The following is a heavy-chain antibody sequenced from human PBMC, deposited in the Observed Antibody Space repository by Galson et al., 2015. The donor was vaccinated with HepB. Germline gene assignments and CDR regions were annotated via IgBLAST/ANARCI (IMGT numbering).Heavy chain of an antibody. CDR1: GFTFRSYA. V-gene: IGHV3-30*18. Sequence: SLRLSCAASGFTFRSYAMHWVRQAPGMGPEWVGLISYDGTTQYFVDSVKGRFTISRDNSKNMLYLQMSSLRPEDTAVYYCANARFRSSANCSPICAYDYGLDVWGQGTTVVVSS. CDR2: ISYDGTTQ. D-gene: IGHD2-2*01. CDR3: ANARFRSSANCSPICAYDYGLDV. J-gene: IGHJ6*02.